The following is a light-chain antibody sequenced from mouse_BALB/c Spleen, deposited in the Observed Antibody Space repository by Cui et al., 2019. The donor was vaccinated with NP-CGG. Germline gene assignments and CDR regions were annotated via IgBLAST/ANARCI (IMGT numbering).Light chain of an antibody. CDR3: ALWHSNHWV. Sequence: QAVVTQESALTTPPGETVTLTCRSSTGAVTTSNYANWVQEKPDHLFTGLIGGTNNRVPGVPARFSGSLIGDKAALTITGAQTEDEAIYFCALWHSNHWVFGGGTKLTVL. V-gene: IGLV1*01. CDR1: TGAVTTSNY. CDR2: GTN. J-gene: IGLJ1*01.